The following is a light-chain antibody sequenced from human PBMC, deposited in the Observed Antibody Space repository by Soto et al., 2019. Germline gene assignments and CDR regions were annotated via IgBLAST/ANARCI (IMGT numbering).Light chain of an antibody. Sequence: DIQMTQSPSSLSASVGDRITITCQASQAIHKYLNWYQQKLGKAPKLLIYDASNLQRGVPLRFSGIVSWTHVSCLISSLPPENIATYYCKQSGKGPITFGGGTKVEIK. CDR2: DAS. J-gene: IGKJ4*01. CDR1: QAIHKY. CDR3: KQSGKGPIT. V-gene: IGKV1-33*01.